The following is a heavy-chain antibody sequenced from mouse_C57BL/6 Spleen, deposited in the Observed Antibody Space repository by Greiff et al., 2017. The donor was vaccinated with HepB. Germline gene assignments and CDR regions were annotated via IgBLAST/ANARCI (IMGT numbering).Heavy chain of an antibody. D-gene: IGHD2-2*01. CDR1: GYTFTSYW. V-gene: IGHV1-50*01. CDR3: ARGLPYAMDY. Sequence: VQLQQPGAELVKPGASVKLSCKASGYTFTSYWMQWVKQRPGQGLEWIGEIDPSDSYTNYNQKFKGKATLTVDTSSSTAYMQLSSLTSEDSAVYYCARGLPYAMDYWGQGTSVTVSS. CDR2: IDPSDSYT. J-gene: IGHJ4*01.